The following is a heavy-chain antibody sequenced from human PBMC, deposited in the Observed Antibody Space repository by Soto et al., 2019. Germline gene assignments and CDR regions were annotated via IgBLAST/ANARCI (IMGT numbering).Heavy chain of an antibody. J-gene: IGHJ6*02. CDR1: GFTFSSYA. CDR2: ISYDGSNK. Sequence: QVQLVESGGGVVQPGRSLRLSCAASGFTFSSYAMHWVRQAPGKGLEWVAVISYDGSNKYYAECVKGRFTISRDNSKNTLYLQMNSLRAEETAVYYCARDGRYYYDSSGYHYYYYGMDVWGQGTTVTVSS. V-gene: IGHV3-30-3*01. D-gene: IGHD3-22*01. CDR3: ARDGRYYYDSSGYHYYYYGMDV.